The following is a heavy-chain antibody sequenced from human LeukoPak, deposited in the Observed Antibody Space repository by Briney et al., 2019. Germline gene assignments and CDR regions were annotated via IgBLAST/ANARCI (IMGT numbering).Heavy chain of an antibody. J-gene: IGHJ4*02. CDR3: ARVLSGSYGYDY. CDR1: GYTFTSYD. D-gene: IGHD5-18*01. V-gene: IGHV1-18*01. CDR2: ISAYNGNT. Sequence: GASVKVSCKASGYTFTSYDINWVRQAPRQGLEWMGWISAYNGNTNYAQKLQGRVTMATDTSTSTAYMELRSLRSDDTAVYYCARVLSGSYGYDYWGQGTLLTVSS.